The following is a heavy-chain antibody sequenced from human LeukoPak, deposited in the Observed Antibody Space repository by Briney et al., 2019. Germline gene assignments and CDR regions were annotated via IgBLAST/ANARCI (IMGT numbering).Heavy chain of an antibody. D-gene: IGHD2-21*02. Sequence: GSLRLSCAASGFTVTSKYMSWVRQAPGMGLEWVSLIYSGGSTNYADSVKGRFTISRDSYKSTLYLQLNSLRADDTAVYYCASSSGDPYYFDFWGQGALVTVSS. CDR3: ASSSGDPYYFDF. CDR2: IYSGGST. CDR1: GFTVTSKY. J-gene: IGHJ4*02. V-gene: IGHV3-66*01.